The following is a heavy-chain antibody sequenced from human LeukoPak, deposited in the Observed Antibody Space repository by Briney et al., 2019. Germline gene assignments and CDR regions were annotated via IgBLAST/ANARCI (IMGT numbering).Heavy chain of an antibody. D-gene: IGHD2-2*01. J-gene: IGHJ6*02. V-gene: IGHV4-34*01. Sequence: SETLSLTCAVYGGSFSGYYWSWIRQPPGKGLEWIGEINHSGSTNYNPSLKSRVTISVDTSKNQFSLKLSSVTAADTAVYYCARGKGCSSTSCLYHYYYYGMDVWGQGTTVTVSS. CDR3: ARGKGCSSTSCLYHYYYYGMDV. CDR1: GGSFSGYY. CDR2: INHSGST.